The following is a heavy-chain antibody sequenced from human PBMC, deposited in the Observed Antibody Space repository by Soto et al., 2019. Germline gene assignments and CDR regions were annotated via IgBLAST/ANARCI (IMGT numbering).Heavy chain of an antibody. CDR2: ISYDGSNK. J-gene: IGHJ6*02. D-gene: IGHD3-9*01. Sequence: QVQLVESGGGVVQPGRSLRLSCAASGFTFSSYAMHWVRQAPGKGLEWVAVISYDGSNKYYADSVKGRFTISRDNSKNTLYLQMNSLRADDTAVYYCARDYDILTGYPTYGMDVWGQGTTVTVSS. CDR1: GFTFSSYA. CDR3: ARDYDILTGYPTYGMDV. V-gene: IGHV3-30-3*01.